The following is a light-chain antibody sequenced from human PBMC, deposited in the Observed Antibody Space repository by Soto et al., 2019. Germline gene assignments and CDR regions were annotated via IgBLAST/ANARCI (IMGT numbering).Light chain of an antibody. CDR3: LQRSNWLPLT. CDR1: QSVSSY. CDR2: DAS. J-gene: IGKJ4*01. Sequence: EIVLTQSPATLSLSPGERATLSCRASQSVSSYLAWYQQKPGQAPRLLIYDASNRATGIPARFSGSGSGTDFTLTISSLEPDDFAVYYCLQRSNWLPLTFGGGTKVEIK. V-gene: IGKV3-11*01.